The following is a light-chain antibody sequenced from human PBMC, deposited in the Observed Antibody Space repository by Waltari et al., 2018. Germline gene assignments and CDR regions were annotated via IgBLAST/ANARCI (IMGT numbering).Light chain of an antibody. CDR2: KNI. V-gene: IGLV1-40*01. CDR3: QSYDDSLSGYV. CDR1: SSNIGAGHD. J-gene: IGLJ3*02. Sequence: QSVLTQPPSVSGAPGQRVTISCTGSSSNIGAGHDVHWYQQLPGRAPSPLIPKNINRPSGVPDGISGSNSGTSASLVITGLQAEDEAEFYCQSYDDSLSGYVFGGGTKLTVL.